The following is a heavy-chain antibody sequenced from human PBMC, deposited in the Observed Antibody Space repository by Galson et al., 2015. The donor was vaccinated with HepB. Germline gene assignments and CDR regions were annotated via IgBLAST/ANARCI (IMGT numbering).Heavy chain of an antibody. V-gene: IGHV4-34*01. CDR1: GGSFSGYY. Sequence: LSLTCAVYGGSFSGYYWSWIRQPPGKGLEWIGEINHSGSTNYNPSLKSRVTISVDTSKNQFSLKLSSVTAADTAVYYCARGLHLLAAPPRRRSSRGLVGWGQGTLVTVSS. J-gene: IGHJ4*02. CDR3: ARGLHLLAAPPRRRSSRGLVG. D-gene: IGHD6-6*01. CDR2: INHSGST.